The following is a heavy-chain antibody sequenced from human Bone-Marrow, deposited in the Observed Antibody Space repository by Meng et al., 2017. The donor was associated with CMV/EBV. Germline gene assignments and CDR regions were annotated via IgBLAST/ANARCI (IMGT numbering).Heavy chain of an antibody. J-gene: IGHJ4*02. CDR2: ITPSGGST. Sequence: CEPSGNTYSRYYLHWVRQAPGQGLEWMGTITPSGGSTTYAQNFQGRVTLTRDTSTSTVYLELRSLRSDDTAVYYCAISPIVPTAPFDFWGQGALVTVSS. CDR1: GNTYSRYY. V-gene: IGHV1-46*01. D-gene: IGHD2-2*01. CDR3: AISPIVPTAPFDF.